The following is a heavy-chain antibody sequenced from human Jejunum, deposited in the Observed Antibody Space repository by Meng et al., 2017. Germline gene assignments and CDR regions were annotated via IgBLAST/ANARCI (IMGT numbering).Heavy chain of an antibody. CDR3: ARTPLYSGSYYFDP. D-gene: IGHD1-26*01. Sequence: QVHPQGSGPGLVRPSETLSLTCTVSGDSVSSDNYYWSWIRQPPGKGLEWIGYVYYSGHTDCNPSLKSRLSISIDTSKNHFSLKLSSVTAADTAVYYCARTPLYSGSYYFDPWGQGALVTVSS. J-gene: IGHJ4*02. CDR2: VYYSGHT. CDR1: GDSVSSDNYY. V-gene: IGHV4-61*03.